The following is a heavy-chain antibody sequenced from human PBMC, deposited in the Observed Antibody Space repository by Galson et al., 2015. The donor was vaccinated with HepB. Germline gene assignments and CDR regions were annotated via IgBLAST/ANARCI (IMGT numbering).Heavy chain of an antibody. CDR1: GFTFSSYA. CDR2: ISYDGSNK. J-gene: IGHJ5*02. Sequence: SLRLSCAASGFTFSSYAMHWVRRAPGKGLEWVAVISYDGSNKYYADSVKGRFTISRDNSKNTLYLQMNSLRAEDTAVYYCAREGCSGGSCSHNWFDPWGQGTLVTVSS. V-gene: IGHV3-30*04. CDR3: AREGCSGGSCSHNWFDP. D-gene: IGHD2-15*01.